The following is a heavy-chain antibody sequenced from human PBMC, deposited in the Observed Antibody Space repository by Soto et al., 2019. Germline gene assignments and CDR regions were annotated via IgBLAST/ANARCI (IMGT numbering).Heavy chain of an antibody. CDR1: GFTFSSYG. Sequence: QVQLVESGGGVVQPGRSLRLSCAASGFTFSSYGMHWVRQAPGKGLEWVAVIWYDGSNKYYADSVKGRFTISRDNSKNALYLQMNSLRAEDTAVYYCARAGVGDQVLSPYYFYGMDVWGQGTPVTVSS. CDR2: IWYDGSNK. V-gene: IGHV3-33*01. J-gene: IGHJ6*02. CDR3: ARAGVGDQVLSPYYFYGMDV. D-gene: IGHD2-2*01.